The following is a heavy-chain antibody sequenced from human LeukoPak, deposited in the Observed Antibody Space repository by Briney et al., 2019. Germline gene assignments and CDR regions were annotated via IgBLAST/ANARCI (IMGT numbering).Heavy chain of an antibody. CDR2: INPSGGST. V-gene: IGHV1-46*01. CDR3: ARAYSYGLYRPDY. D-gene: IGHD5-18*01. Sequence: ASVKVSCKASGYTFTSYYMHWVRQAPGQGLEWMGIINPSGGSTSYAQKFQGRVTITADESTSTAYMELSSLRSEDTAVYYCARAYSYGLYRPDYWGQGTLVTVSS. J-gene: IGHJ4*02. CDR1: GYTFTSYY.